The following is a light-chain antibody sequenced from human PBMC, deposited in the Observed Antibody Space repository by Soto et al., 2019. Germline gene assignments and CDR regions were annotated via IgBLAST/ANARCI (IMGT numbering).Light chain of an antibody. J-gene: IGKJ1*01. CDR2: GAS. CDR1: RSVSSN. V-gene: IGKV3-20*01. CDR3: QQYGSSPPKT. Sequence: EIVMTKSPATLSVSPGDRATLSCRASRSVSSNLAWYQHKPGQAPRLLIYGASTRATGIPDRFSGSGSGTEFTLTISRLEPEDLAVYYCQQYGSSPPKTFGQGTKVDIK.